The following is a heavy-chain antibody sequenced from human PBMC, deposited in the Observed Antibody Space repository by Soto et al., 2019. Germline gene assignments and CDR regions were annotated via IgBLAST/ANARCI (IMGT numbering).Heavy chain of an antibody. CDR1: GFTFNDDW. J-gene: IGHJ3*02. CDR2: INSDGSST. CDR3: TTTYSIAVGGTYAFDI. Sequence: EVQLVESGGCLVQPGGSLRLSCAASGFTFNDDWMHWVRQVPRKGLVWVSRINSDGSSTSYADSVKGRFTISRDNAKNTLYLQMNSLRAEDTAVYHCTTTYSIAVGGTYAFDIWGQGTMVTVSS. D-gene: IGHD6-19*01. V-gene: IGHV3-74*01.